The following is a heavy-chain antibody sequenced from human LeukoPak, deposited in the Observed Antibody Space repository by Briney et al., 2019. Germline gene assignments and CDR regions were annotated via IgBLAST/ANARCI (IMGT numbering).Heavy chain of an antibody. V-gene: IGHV4-4*07. CDR1: GGSISSYY. CDR3: ARAQRPYCSSTSCYKPYYYYMDV. J-gene: IGHJ6*03. D-gene: IGHD2-2*02. Sequence: PSETLSLTCTVSGGSISSYYWSWIRQPAGKGLEWIGRIYTSGSTNYNPSLKSRVTMSVDTSKNQFSLKLSSVTAADTAVYYCARAQRPYCSSTSCYKPYYYYMDVWGKGTTATVSS. CDR2: IYTSGST.